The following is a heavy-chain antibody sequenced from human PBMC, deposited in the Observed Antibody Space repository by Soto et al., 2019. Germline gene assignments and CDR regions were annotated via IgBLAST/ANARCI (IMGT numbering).Heavy chain of an antibody. CDR1: GYTFTDYY. Sequence: QVQLVQSGAAVKKPGASVKVSCKASGYTFTDYYVNWVRQAPGQGLEWMGWINPNSGGTKSAQKFQGTVTMTRDTSISTAYMELSRLRSDDTAVYYCARRKGDYYDSSGYHYYFDYWGQGTLVTVSS. CDR2: INPNSGGT. J-gene: IGHJ4*02. V-gene: IGHV1-2*02. D-gene: IGHD3-22*01. CDR3: ARRKGDYYDSSGYHYYFDY.